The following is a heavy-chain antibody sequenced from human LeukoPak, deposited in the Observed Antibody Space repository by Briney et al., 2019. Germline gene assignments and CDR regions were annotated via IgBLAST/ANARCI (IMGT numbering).Heavy chain of an antibody. CDR2: INSDGSST. J-gene: IGHJ4*02. Sequence: GGSLRLSCAASGFTFSSYRMHWVRHAPGKGLVWVSRINSDGSSTSYADSVKGRFTISRDNAKNTLYLQMNSLRAEDTAVYYCAREVPAARSSYFDYWGQGTLVTVSS. V-gene: IGHV3-74*01. CDR1: GFTFSSYR. D-gene: IGHD2-2*01. CDR3: AREVPAARSSYFDY.